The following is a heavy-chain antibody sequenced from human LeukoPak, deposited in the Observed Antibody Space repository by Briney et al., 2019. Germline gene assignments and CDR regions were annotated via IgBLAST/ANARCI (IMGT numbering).Heavy chain of an antibody. Sequence: KPSETLSLTCTVSGGSISSYHWSWLRQAPGKGLEWISYIYYSGSTNYNPSLKSRVTILVDTSKNQFSLKVSSVTAADTAVYYCARGQYSGSCFDNWGQGSLVTVSS. CDR3: ARGQYSGSCFDN. J-gene: IGHJ4*02. CDR2: IYYSGST. V-gene: IGHV4-59*01. CDR1: GGSISSYH. D-gene: IGHD1-26*01.